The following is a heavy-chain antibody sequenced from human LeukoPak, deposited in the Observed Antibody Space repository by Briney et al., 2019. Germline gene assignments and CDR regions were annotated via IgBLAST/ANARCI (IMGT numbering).Heavy chain of an antibody. CDR1: GFTFSSYG. J-gene: IGHJ4*02. CDR3: AKVAGIRTTAFDY. V-gene: IGHV3-30*18. CDR2: ISYDGSNK. Sequence: PGRSLRLPCAASGFTFSSYGMHWVRQAPGKGLEWVAVISYDGSNKYYADSVKGRFTISRDNSKNTLYLQMNSLRAEDTAVYYCAKVAGIRTTAFDYWGQGTLVTVSS. D-gene: IGHD1-14*01.